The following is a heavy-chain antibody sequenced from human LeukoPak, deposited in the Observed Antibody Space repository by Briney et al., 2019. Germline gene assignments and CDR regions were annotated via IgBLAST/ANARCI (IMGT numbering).Heavy chain of an antibody. D-gene: IGHD6-19*01. CDR1: GYNFADYW. J-gene: IGHJ3*02. V-gene: IGHV5-51*01. Sequence: KSGESLKISCKGSGYNFADYWTGWVRHVPGKGLEWVGIIYPGESDARYSPSFQGQVTISADKSISTAYLQWSSLKASDTAMYYCARRVAGSPWGGDAFDIWGQGTMVTVSS. CDR2: IYPGESDA. CDR3: ARRVAGSPWGGDAFDI.